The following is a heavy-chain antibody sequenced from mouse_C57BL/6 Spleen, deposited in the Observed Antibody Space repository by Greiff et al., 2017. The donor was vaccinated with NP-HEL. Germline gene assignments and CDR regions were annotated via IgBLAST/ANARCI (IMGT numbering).Heavy chain of an antibody. V-gene: IGHV1-53*01. Sequence: QVHVKQPGTELVKPGASVKLSCKASGYTFTSYWMHWVKQRPGQGLEWIGNINPSNGGTNYNAKFKSKATLTVDKSSSTAYMQLSSLTSEDSAVYYCARKKLAGSFDYWGQGTTLTVSS. D-gene: IGHD3-1*01. CDR1: GYTFTSYW. CDR2: INPSNGGT. J-gene: IGHJ2*01. CDR3: ARKKLAGSFDY.